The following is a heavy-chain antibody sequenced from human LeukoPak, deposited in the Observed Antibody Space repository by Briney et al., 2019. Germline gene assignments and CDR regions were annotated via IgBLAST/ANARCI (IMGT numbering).Heavy chain of an antibody. J-gene: IGHJ4*02. V-gene: IGHV3-23*05. CDR1: EFIFSDYA. CDR3: AKFEGATIPGWFNDY. Sequence: GGSLRLSCAASEFIFSDYAMGWVRQAPGKGLEWVSTIDKTTYPTFYADSVKGRFTISRDNSKNTLYLQMNSLRTEDTAVYFCAKFEGATIPGWFNDYWGQGVLVTVSS. CDR2: IDKTTYPT. D-gene: IGHD6-19*01.